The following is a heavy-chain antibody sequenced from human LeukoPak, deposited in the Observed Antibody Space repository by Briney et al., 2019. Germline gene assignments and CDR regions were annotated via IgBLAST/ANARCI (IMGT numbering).Heavy chain of an antibody. J-gene: IGHJ4*02. D-gene: IGHD6-13*01. V-gene: IGHV3-30-3*01. CDR1: GFTFSSYA. Sequence: GGSLRLSCAASGFTFSSYAMHWVRQAPGKGLEWVAVISYDGSNKYYADSVKGRFTISRDNSKNTLYLQMNSLRAEDTAVYYCARVTSWYDDYAGFDYWGQGTLVTVSS. CDR2: ISYDGSNK. CDR3: ARVTSWYDDYAGFDY.